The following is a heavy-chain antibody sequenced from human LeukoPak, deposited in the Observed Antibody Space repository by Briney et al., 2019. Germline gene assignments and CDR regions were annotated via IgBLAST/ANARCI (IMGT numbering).Heavy chain of an antibody. CDR3: ARAPYYYYYIDV. CDR2: IYYSGST. J-gene: IGHJ6*03. Sequence: SETLSLTCTVSGGSIGSHYWSWIRQPPGKGLEWIGYIYYSGSTNYNTSLKSRVTISVDTSKNQFSLKLSSVTAADTAVYYCARAPYYYYYIDVWGKGTTVTVSS. CDR1: GGSIGSHY. V-gene: IGHV4-59*11.